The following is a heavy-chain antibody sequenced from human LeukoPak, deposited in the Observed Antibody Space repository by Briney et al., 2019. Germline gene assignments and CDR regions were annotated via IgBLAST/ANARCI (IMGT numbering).Heavy chain of an antibody. V-gene: IGHV7-4-1*02. Sequence: ASVKVSCKASGYTFTSYAMNWVRQAPGQGLEWMGWINTNTGNPTYAQGFTGRFVFSLDTSVSTAYLQISSLKAEDTAVYYCARGAISTYDSSGYTWFDPWGQGTLVTVSS. CDR2: INTNTGNP. J-gene: IGHJ5*02. CDR1: GYTFTSYA. CDR3: ARGAISTYDSSGYTWFDP. D-gene: IGHD3-22*01.